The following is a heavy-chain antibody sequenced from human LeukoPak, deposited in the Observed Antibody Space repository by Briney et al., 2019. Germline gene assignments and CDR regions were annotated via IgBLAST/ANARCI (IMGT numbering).Heavy chain of an antibody. CDR1: GFTFSDYS. J-gene: IGHJ6*03. Sequence: GGSLRLSCAASGFTFSDYSMNWVRQAPGKGLERVASISTVSTYTFYAESLKGRISISRDNAKNSLILQMSSLRADDTAVYYCTRDGSGFYYYYYMDVWGKGTTVTVSS. CDR2: ISTVSTYT. V-gene: IGHV3-21*01. D-gene: IGHD6-25*01. CDR3: TRDGSGFYYYYYMDV.